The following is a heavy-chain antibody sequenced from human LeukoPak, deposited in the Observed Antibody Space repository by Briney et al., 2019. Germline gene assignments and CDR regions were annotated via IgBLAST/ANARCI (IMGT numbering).Heavy chain of an antibody. Sequence: GGSLRLSCVTSGFTFSSYGMHWVRQAPGKGLEWVAFIQNDGSKTYYTESVKGRFTVSRDKSKSTLHLQMHSLSADDTARYFCAKDIWPTPSASDFWGQGTLVTVSS. CDR1: GFTFSSYG. V-gene: IGHV3-30*02. D-gene: IGHD3-16*01. CDR3: AKDIWPTPSASDF. J-gene: IGHJ4*02. CDR2: IQNDGSKT.